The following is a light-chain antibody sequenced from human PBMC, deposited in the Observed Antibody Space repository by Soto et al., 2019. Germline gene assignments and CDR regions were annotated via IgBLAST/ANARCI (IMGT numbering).Light chain of an antibody. CDR1: QSVSSY. CDR3: QQRSNWPPKWT. CDR2: DAS. J-gene: IGKJ1*01. V-gene: IGKV3-11*01. Sequence: EIVLTNSPATLSLSLWEIATPSCRASQSVSSYLAWYQQKPGQAPRLLIYDASNRATGIPARFSGSGSGTDFTLTISSLEPEDFAVYYCQQRSNWPPKWTFGQATKVDIK.